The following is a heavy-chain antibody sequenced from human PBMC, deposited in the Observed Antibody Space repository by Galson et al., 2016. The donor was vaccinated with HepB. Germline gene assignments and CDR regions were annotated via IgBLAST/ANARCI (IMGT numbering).Heavy chain of an antibody. Sequence: SLRLSCAASGFTFSNYAMSWVRQAPREGLEWVSAFSGSLVTTYYADSVKGRFTISRDNSKNTLYLQMNSLRVEDTAVYYCAKAPLGTCSGACCYSFDIWGQGTMVTVSS. J-gene: IGHJ3*02. CDR2: FSGSLVTT. D-gene: IGHD2-2*02. CDR3: AKAPLGTCSGACCYSFDI. CDR1: GFTFSNYA. V-gene: IGHV3-23*01.